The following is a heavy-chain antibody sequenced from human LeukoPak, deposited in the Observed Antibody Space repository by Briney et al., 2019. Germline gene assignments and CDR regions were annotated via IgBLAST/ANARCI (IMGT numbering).Heavy chain of an antibody. CDR3: AKLPDVGVLVPPPMPWESGYDIRGGYHTLDV. V-gene: IGHV3-30*18. CDR1: GFIFSSYW. Sequence: PGGSLRLSCAASGFIFSSYWMNWARQAPGKGLEWVAVISYDETTTFYADSVKGRFTLSRDNSKNTLYLQMNSLRPEDTAIYYCAKLPDVGVLVPPPMPWESGYDIRGGYHTLDVWGQGTTVTVSS. CDR2: ISYDETTT. D-gene: IGHD5-12*01. J-gene: IGHJ6*02.